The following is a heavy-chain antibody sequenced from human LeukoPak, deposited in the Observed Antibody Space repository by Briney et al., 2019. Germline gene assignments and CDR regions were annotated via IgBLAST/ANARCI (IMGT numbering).Heavy chain of an antibody. J-gene: IGHJ4*02. Sequence: SETLSLTCAVYGGSFSGYYWSWIRQPPEKGLEWIGEINHSGSTNYNPSLKSRVTISVDTSKNQFSLKLSSVTAADTAVYYCARGTWNCSGGSCYSSFDYWGQGTLVTVSS. CDR1: GGSFSGYY. CDR2: INHSGST. D-gene: IGHD2-15*01. V-gene: IGHV4-34*01. CDR3: ARGTWNCSGGSCYSSFDY.